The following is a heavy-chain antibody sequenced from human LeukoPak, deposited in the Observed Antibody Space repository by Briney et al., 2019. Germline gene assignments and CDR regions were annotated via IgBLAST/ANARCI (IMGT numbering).Heavy chain of an antibody. CDR1: GASISSGIHY. V-gene: IGHV4-61*02. J-gene: IGHJ4*02. Sequence: SETLSLTCTVSGASISSGIHYWSWIRQPAGKGLEWIGRIFTSGSTNYNPSLKSRVIISLDTSKNQFSLKLRSVMAADTAVYYCARAYCVGDCTVLHIYFDNWGQGTLVTVSS. CDR3: ARAYCVGDCTVLHIYFDN. D-gene: IGHD2-21*02. CDR2: IFTSGST.